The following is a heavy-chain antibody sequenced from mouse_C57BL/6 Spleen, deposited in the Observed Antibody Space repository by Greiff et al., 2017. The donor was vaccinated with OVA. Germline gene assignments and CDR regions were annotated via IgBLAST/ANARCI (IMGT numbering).Heavy chain of an antibody. Sequence: VKLVESGPGLVQPSQSLSITCTASGFSLTSYGVHWVRQSPGKGLEWLGVIWSGGSTDYTAANISRQSNSKDNAKSQVFIKMNRLRADDTAIYYCARKIYYGNYERSAMDYWGQGTSVTVSS. D-gene: IGHD2-1*01. CDR1: GFSLTSYG. V-gene: IGHV2-2*01. J-gene: IGHJ4*01. CDR2: IWSGGST. CDR3: ARKIYYGNYERSAMDY.